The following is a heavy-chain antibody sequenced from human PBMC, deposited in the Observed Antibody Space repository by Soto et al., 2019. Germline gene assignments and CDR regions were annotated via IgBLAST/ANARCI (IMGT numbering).Heavy chain of an antibody. D-gene: IGHD2-21*02. J-gene: IGHJ4*02. CDR2: IINNGGST. CDR1: GFTFSSYA. CDR3: VKARRGGGNSVGFDY. Sequence: GGSLRLSCSASGFTFSSYAMHWVRQAPGKGLEYVSTIINNGGSTYYADSVKGRFTVSRDNSKNTLYLQMSSLRAEDTAVYYCVKARRGGGNSVGFDYWGQGTLVTVSS. V-gene: IGHV3-64D*08.